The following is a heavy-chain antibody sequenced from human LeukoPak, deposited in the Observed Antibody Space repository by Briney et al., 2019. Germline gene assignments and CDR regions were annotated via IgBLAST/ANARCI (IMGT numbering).Heavy chain of an antibody. Sequence: GGSLRLSCAGSGFIFNNYAMHWVRQPPGKGLEWVSGISWNSGSIDYPDSVKGRFTISRDNAKNSLYLQMNSLRVEDTAFYYCAKDNRRHYTSGPNPDSLHWGQGALVTVSS. CDR2: ISWNSGSI. D-gene: IGHD6-19*01. V-gene: IGHV3-9*01. CDR3: AKDNRRHYTSGPNPDSLH. J-gene: IGHJ4*02. CDR1: GFIFNNYA.